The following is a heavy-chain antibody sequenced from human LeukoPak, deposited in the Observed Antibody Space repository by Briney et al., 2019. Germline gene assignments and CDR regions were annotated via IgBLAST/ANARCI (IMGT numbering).Heavy chain of an antibody. J-gene: IGHJ4*02. Sequence: GASVKVSCKASGGTFSSYAISWVRQAPGQGLEWMGGIIPIFGTANYAQKFQGRVTITADESTSTAYMELSSLRAEDTAVYYCARAVAAAAVYYFDYWGQGTLVTVSS. CDR2: IIPIFGTA. V-gene: IGHV1-69*13. CDR3: ARAVAAAAVYYFDY. D-gene: IGHD6-13*01. CDR1: GGTFSSYA.